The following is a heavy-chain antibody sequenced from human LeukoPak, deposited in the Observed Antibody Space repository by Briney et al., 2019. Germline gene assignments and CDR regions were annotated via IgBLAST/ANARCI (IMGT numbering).Heavy chain of an antibody. J-gene: IGHJ4*02. CDR3: ARTTYYYDSSGYAY. V-gene: IGHV3-30-3*01. CDR1: GFTFSSYA. D-gene: IGHD3-22*01. Sequence: GRSLRLSCAASGFTFSSYAMHWVRQAPGKGLEWVAVISYDGSNKYYADSVKGRFTISRDNSKSTLYLQMNSLRAEDTAVYYCARTTYYYDSSGYAYWGQGTLVTVSS. CDR2: ISYDGSNK.